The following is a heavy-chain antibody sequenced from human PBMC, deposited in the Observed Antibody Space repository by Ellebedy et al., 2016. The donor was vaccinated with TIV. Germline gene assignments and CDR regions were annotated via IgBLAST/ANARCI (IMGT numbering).Heavy chain of an antibody. D-gene: IGHD3-10*01. Sequence: GESLKISCAGSGFTFSTYWMSWVRQAPGKGLEWVAGIRQGGSDKYYVDSVRGRFTISRDDAKNSLYLQMNSLRDEDTAVYYCARMPWGSGAVNWFDPWGQGTLVTVSS. J-gene: IGHJ5*02. CDR2: IRQGGSDK. CDR3: ARMPWGSGAVNWFDP. V-gene: IGHV3-7*01. CDR1: GFTFSTYW.